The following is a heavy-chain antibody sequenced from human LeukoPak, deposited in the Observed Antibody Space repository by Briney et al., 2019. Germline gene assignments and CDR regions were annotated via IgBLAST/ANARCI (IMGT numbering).Heavy chain of an antibody. Sequence: GGSLRLSCAASGFTVSSNYMGWVRQAPGKGLEWVSVIHSGGRIYYADSVRGRFTISRDNSKNTLYLQMNSLRAEDTAVYYCASRDRGYYGMDVWGQGTTVTVSS. CDR2: IHSGGRI. J-gene: IGHJ6*02. D-gene: IGHD3-10*01. V-gene: IGHV3-66*01. CDR1: GFTVSSNY. CDR3: ASRDRGYYGMDV.